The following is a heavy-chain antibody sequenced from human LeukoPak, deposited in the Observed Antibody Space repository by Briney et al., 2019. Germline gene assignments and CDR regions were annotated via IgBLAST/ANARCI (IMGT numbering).Heavy chain of an antibody. Sequence: ASVKVSCKASGYTFTGYYMHWVRQAPGQGLEWMGWINPNSGGTNYAQKFQGRVTTTRDTSISTAYMELSRLRSDDTAVYYCARDISLFYCSGGSCYAFDIWGQGTMVTVSS. V-gene: IGHV1-2*02. CDR3: ARDISLFYCSGGSCYAFDI. D-gene: IGHD2-15*01. CDR2: INPNSGGT. J-gene: IGHJ3*02. CDR1: GYTFTGYY.